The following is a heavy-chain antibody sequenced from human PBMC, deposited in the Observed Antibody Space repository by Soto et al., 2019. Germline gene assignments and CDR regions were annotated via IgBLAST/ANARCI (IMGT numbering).Heavy chain of an antibody. J-gene: IGHJ3*02. V-gene: IGHV3-33*01. Sequence: GGSLRLSCAASGFTFSSYGMHWVRQAPGKGLEWVAVIWYDGSNKYYADSVKGRFTISRDNSKNTLYLQMNSLRAEDTAVYYCARGTASPHGGQQWLPRRGGGAFDIWGQGTMVTVSS. D-gene: IGHD6-19*01. CDR2: IWYDGSNK. CDR1: GFTFSSYG. CDR3: ARGTASPHGGQQWLPRRGGGAFDI.